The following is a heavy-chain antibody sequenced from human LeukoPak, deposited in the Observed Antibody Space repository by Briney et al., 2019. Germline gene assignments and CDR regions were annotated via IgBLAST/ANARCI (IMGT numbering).Heavy chain of an antibody. D-gene: IGHD2-15*01. Sequence: GGSLRLSCAASGFTFSSYDMHWVRQATGKGLEWVSAIGTAGDTYYPGSAKGRFTISRENAKNSLYLQMDSLRAGDTAVYYCARGCSGGSCYQDFDYWGQGTLVTVSS. V-gene: IGHV3-13*01. J-gene: IGHJ4*02. CDR1: GFTFSSYD. CDR2: IGTAGDT. CDR3: ARGCSGGSCYQDFDY.